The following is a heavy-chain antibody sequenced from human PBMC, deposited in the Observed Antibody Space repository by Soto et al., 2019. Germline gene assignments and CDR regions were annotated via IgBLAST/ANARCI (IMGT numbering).Heavy chain of an antibody. J-gene: IGHJ6*02. D-gene: IGHD6-19*01. CDR3: AKDLYSSGWYDPKGWYYYYYGMDV. CDR2: ISYDGSNK. Sequence: QVQLVESGGGVVQPGRSLRLSCAASGFTFSSYGMHWVRQAPGKGLEWVAVISYDGSNKYYADSVKGRFTISRDNSKNTLYLQMNSLRAEDTAVYYCAKDLYSSGWYDPKGWYYYYYGMDVWGQGTTVTVSS. V-gene: IGHV3-30*18. CDR1: GFTFSSYG.